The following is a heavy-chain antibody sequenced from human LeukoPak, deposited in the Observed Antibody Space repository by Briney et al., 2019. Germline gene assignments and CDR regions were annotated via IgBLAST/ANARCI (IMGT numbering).Heavy chain of an antibody. CDR3: ARNYYDSSVYAFDI. V-gene: IGHV3-48*03. CDR1: GFTFSSYD. Sequence: GGSLRLSCAASGFTFSSYDMNWVRQAPGKGLEWVSYISSSGSTIYYADSVKGRFTISRDNAKNSLYLQMNSLRAEDTAVYYCARNYYDSSVYAFDIWGQGTMVTVSS. J-gene: IGHJ3*02. D-gene: IGHD3-22*01. CDR2: ISSSGSTI.